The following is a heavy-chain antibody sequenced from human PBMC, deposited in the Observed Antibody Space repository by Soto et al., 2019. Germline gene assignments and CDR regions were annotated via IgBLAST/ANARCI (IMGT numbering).Heavy chain of an antibody. V-gene: IGHV4-4*07. D-gene: IGHD3-22*01. J-gene: IGHJ5*02. CDR2: IYTSGST. Sequence: SETLSLTCTVSGGSISSYYWSWIRQPAGKGLEWIGRIYTSGSTNYNPPLKSRVTTSVDTSKNQFSLKLSSVTAADTAVYYCAREISYYDSSGYFRWFDPWGQGTLVTVSS. CDR3: AREISYYDSSGYFRWFDP. CDR1: GGSISSYY.